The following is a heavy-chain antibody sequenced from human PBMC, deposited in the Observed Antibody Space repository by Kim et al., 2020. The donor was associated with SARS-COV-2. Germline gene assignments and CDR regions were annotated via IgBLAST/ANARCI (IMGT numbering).Heavy chain of an antibody. J-gene: IGHJ4*02. Sequence: YAASVNGRFTISRDNAKNSLYLQMNSLRAEDTAVYYCARRYSGSRYYFDYWGQGTLVTVSS. D-gene: IGHD3-10*01. V-gene: IGHV3-21*01. CDR3: ARRYSGSRYYFDY.